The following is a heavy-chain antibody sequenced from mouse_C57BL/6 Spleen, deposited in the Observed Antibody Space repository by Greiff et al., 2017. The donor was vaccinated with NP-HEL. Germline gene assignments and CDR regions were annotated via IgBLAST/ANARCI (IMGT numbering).Heavy chain of an antibody. Sequence: QVQLQQPGAELVKPGASVKLSCKASGYTFTSYWMQWVKQRPGQGLEWIGEIDPSASYTTYNQKFKGKATLTVDTSSSTAYMQLSSLTSEDSAVYYFERRGSSHQFDVWGKGTTVTVSS. J-gene: IGHJ1*03. CDR2: IDPSASYT. CDR1: GYTFTSYW. CDR3: ERRGSSHQFDV. D-gene: IGHD1-1*01. V-gene: IGHV1-50*01.